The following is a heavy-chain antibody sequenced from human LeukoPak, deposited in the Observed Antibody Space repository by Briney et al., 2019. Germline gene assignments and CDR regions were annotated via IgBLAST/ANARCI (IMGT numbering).Heavy chain of an antibody. Sequence: GASVKVSCKASGYTFTGYYMHWVRQAPGQGLEWMGWINPNSGGTNYAQKFQGWVTMTRDTSISTAYMELSRLRSDDTAVYYCARGLDNCWSYFDHWGQGTLVTVSS. V-gene: IGHV1-2*04. CDR3: ARGLDNCWSYFDH. D-gene: IGHD1-1*01. CDR1: GYTFTGYY. CDR2: INPNSGGT. J-gene: IGHJ4*02.